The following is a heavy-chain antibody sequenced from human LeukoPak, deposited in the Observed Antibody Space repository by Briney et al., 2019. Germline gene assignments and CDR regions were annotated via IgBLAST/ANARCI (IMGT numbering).Heavy chain of an antibody. CDR2: MNPNSGNT. CDR3: ARWLPNWNYGNWFDP. J-gene: IGHJ5*02. CDR1: GYTFTSYD. V-gene: IGHV1-8*01. Sequence: ASVRVSCKASGYTFTSYDINWVRQATGQGLEWMGWMNPNSGNTGYAQRFQGRVTMTRNTSISTAYMELSSLRSEDTAVYYCARWLPNWNYGNWFDPWGQGTLVTVSS. D-gene: IGHD1-7*01.